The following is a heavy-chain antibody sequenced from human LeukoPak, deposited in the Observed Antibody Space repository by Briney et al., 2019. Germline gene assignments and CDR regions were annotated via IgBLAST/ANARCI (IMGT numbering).Heavy chain of an antibody. CDR2: ISYDGSNK. D-gene: IGHD4-17*01. J-gene: IGHJ4*02. CDR1: GFTFSSYA. Sequence: GGSLRLSCAASGFTFSSYAMHWVRQAPGKGLEWVAAISYDGSNKYSADSVKGRFTISRDNSKNTLYLQMNSLKTDDTAVYFCSSGLSVLRSNNTPVDYWGQGTLVTVSS. V-gene: IGHV3-30*04. CDR3: SSGLSVLRSNNTPVDY.